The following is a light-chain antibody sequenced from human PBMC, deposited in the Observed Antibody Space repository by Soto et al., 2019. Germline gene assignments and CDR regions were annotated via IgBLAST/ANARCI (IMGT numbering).Light chain of an antibody. CDR2: KAP. J-gene: IGKJ5*01. V-gene: IGKV1-5*03. CDR3: QQYEIYPIT. Sequence: DIQMTQSPSTLSASVGDRVTITCRASQNINSWLAWYQQKPGKAPKLLIYKAPSLESGVPSRFSGSGSGSEFTLTISSLQPDDFAAYYCQQYEIYPITFGQGTRLEIK. CDR1: QNINSW.